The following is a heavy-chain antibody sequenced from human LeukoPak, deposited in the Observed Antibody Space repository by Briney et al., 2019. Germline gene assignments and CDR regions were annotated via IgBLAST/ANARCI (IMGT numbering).Heavy chain of an antibody. V-gene: IGHV1-69*01. Sequence: SVKVSCKASGGTFRKYCISWVRQAPGQGLEWMGGIIPIFGMKYLAQKLQGRVTITADESTSTVYMELRSLRSEDTAVYYCASTPGIDYGDILYFEHWGQGTLVTVSS. CDR3: ASTPGIDYGDILYFEH. D-gene: IGHD4-17*01. J-gene: IGHJ4*02. CDR1: GGTFRKYC. CDR2: IIPIFGMK.